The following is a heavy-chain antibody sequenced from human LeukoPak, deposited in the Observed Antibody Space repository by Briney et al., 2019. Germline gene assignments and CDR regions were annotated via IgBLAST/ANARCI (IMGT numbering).Heavy chain of an antibody. CDR1: GGSISSSSYY. Sequence: SETLSLTCTVSGGSISSSSYYWGWIRQPPGKGLEWIGSIYYSGSTYYNPSLESRVTISVDTSKNQFSLKLSSVTAADTAVYYCARPAENDAFHICGQGTMVTVSS. CDR3: ARPAENDAFHI. CDR2: IYYSGST. V-gene: IGHV4-39*01. J-gene: IGHJ3*02.